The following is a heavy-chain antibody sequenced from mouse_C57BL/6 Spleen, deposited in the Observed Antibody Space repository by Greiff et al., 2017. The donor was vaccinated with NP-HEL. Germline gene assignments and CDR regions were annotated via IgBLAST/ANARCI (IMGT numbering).Heavy chain of an antibody. CDR1: GYTFTSYW. CDR3: ARRGGAQAPFAY. J-gene: IGHJ3*01. D-gene: IGHD3-2*02. Sequence: VQLQQPGAELVKPGASVKMSCKASGYTFTSYWITWVKQRPGQGLEWIGDIYPGSGSTNYNEKLKSKATLTVDTSSSTAYMQLSSLTSEDSAVYYCARRGGAQAPFAYWGQGTLVTVSA. CDR2: IYPGSGST. V-gene: IGHV1-55*01.